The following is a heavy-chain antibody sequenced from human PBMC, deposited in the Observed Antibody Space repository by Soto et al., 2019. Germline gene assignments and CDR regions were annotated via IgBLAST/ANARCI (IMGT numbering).Heavy chain of an antibody. CDR3: AKGRSYYYYYGVDV. Sequence: PGGSLXXSCVAXXFTFSSYVIHWVRQAPGKGLEWVSDIIDSGASTYYADSVKGRFTISRDNSKSTLYLQMNSLRAEDTALYYCAKGRSYYYYYGVDVWGQGTTVTVSS. V-gene: IGHV3-23*01. J-gene: IGHJ6*02. CDR1: XFTFSSYV. CDR2: IIDSGAST.